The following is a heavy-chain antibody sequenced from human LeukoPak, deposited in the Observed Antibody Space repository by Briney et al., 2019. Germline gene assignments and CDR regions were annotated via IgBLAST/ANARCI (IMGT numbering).Heavy chain of an antibody. Sequence: GASVKVSCKASGYTFGGYHLLWMRQAPGQGLEWLGWINPDTGATRYGQKSQGRVTMTRDTSISTVYMELSRLRSDDTAVYYCARWYNSCWYDYWGQGTLVSVSS. D-gene: IGHD6-13*01. J-gene: IGHJ4*02. CDR3: ARWYNSCWYDY. CDR1: GYTFGGYH. V-gene: IGHV1-2*02. CDR2: INPDTGAT.